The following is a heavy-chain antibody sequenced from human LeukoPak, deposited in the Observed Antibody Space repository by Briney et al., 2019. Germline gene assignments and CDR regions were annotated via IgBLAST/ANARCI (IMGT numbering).Heavy chain of an antibody. CDR2: IWYDGSNK. CDR3: ARDLGYCSSTSCYAQGMDV. Sequence: GGSLRLSCAASGFTFSSYGMHWVRQAPGKGLEWVAVIWYDGSNKYYADSVKSRFTISRDNSKNTLYLQMNSLRAEDTAVYYRARDLGYCSSTSCYAQGMDVWGQGTTVTVSS. CDR1: GFTFSSYG. D-gene: IGHD2-2*01. J-gene: IGHJ6*02. V-gene: IGHV3-33*01.